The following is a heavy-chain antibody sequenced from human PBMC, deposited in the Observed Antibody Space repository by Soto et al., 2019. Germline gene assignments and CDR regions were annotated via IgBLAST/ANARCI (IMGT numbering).Heavy chain of an antibody. D-gene: IGHD6-25*01. V-gene: IGHV1-69*13. CDR1: GGTFSSYA. CDR3: ERDHGHGRARLDWFDP. Sequence: ASVKVSCKASGGTFSSYAISWVRQAPGQGLEWMGGIIPIFGTANYAQKFQGRVTITADESTSTAYMELSSLRSEDTAVYYCERDHGHGRARLDWFDPWGQGNLVTVAA. CDR2: IIPIFGTA. J-gene: IGHJ5*02.